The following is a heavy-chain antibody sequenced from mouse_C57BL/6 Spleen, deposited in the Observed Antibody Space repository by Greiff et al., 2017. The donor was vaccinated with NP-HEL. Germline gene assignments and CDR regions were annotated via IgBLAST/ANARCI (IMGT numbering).Heavy chain of an antibody. CDR2: IDPSDSYT. J-gene: IGHJ4*01. CDR3: DRDDYDVGYAMDY. Sequence: QVQLQQPGAELVRPGTSVKLSCKASGYTFTSYWMHWVKQRPGQGLEWIGVIDPSDSYTNYNQKFKGKATLTVDTSSSTAYMQLSSLTSEDSAVYYCDRDDYDVGYAMDYWGQGTSVTVSS. V-gene: IGHV1-59*01. D-gene: IGHD2-4*01. CDR1: GYTFTSYW.